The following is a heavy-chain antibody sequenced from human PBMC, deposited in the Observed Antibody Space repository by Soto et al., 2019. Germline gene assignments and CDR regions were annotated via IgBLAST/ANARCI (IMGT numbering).Heavy chain of an antibody. V-gene: IGHV4-30-4*01. J-gene: IGHJ6*02. CDR2: IYYSGST. D-gene: IGHD4-4*01. CDR1: GGSISSGDYY. CDR3: ARERSNYDYYYYYGMDV. Sequence: SETLSLTCTVSGGSISSGDYYWRWIRQPPGKGLEWIGYIYYSGSTYYNPSLKSRVTISVDTSKNQFSLKLSSVTAADTAVYYCARERSNYDYYYYYGMDVWGQGTTVTVYS.